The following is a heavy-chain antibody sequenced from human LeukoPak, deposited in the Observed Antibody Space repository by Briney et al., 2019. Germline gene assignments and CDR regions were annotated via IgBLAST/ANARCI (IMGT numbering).Heavy chain of an antibody. V-gene: IGHV3-11*05. J-gene: IGHJ5*02. Sequence: PGGSLRLSCAASGFTFSDYYMSWIRQAPGKGLEWVSYISSSSSYTNYADSVKGRFTISRDNAKNSLYLQMNSLRGEDTAMYYCARDASYSSTWYWFDPWGQGALVTVSS. D-gene: IGHD6-13*01. CDR1: GFTFSDYY. CDR3: ARDASYSSTWYWFDP. CDR2: ISSSSSYT.